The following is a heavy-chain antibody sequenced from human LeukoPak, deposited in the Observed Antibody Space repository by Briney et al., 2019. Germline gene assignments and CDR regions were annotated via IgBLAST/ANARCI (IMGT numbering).Heavy chain of an antibody. J-gene: IGHJ4*02. D-gene: IGHD3-10*01. CDR1: GGSFSGYY. V-gene: IGHV4-34*01. Sequence: SETLSLTCAVYGGSFSGYYWSWIRQPPGKGLESIGEINHSGSTNYNPSLKSRVTISVDTSKNQFSLKLSSVTAADTAVYYCARGLMVRGIGYYFDYWGQGTLVTVSS. CDR2: INHSGST. CDR3: ARGLMVRGIGYYFDY.